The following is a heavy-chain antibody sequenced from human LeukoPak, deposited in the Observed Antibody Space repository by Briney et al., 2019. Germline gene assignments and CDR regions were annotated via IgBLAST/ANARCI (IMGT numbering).Heavy chain of an antibody. D-gene: IGHD3-10*01. CDR2: ISGSGGST. J-gene: IGHJ4*02. Sequence: GGSLRLSCAASGFTFSSYAMSWVRQAPGKGLEWVSAISGSGGSTYYADSVKGRFTISRDNSKNTLYLQMNSLRAEDTAVYYCARDQVVRGVYFDYWGQGTLVTVSS. V-gene: IGHV3-23*01. CDR1: GFTFSSYA. CDR3: ARDQVVRGVYFDY.